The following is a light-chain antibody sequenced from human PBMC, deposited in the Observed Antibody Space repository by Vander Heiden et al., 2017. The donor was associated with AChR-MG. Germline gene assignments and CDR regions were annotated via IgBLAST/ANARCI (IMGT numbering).Light chain of an antibody. CDR2: QDS. V-gene: IGLV3-1*01. J-gene: IGLJ2*01. CDR1: QLGDKY. Sequence: SYELTQPPSVSVSPGQTASITCSGDQLGDKYACWYQQKPGQSPVLVIYQDSKRPSGIPERFSGSNSGNTATPTISGTQAMDEADYYCQAWDSSTAEVFGGGTKLTVL. CDR3: QAWDSSTAEV.